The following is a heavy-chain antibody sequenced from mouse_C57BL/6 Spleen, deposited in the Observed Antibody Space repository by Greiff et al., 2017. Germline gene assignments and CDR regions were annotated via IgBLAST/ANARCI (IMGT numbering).Heavy chain of an antibody. V-gene: IGHV5-17*01. Sequence: EVHLVESGGGLVKPGGSLKLSCAASGFTFSDYGMHWVRQAPEKGLEWVAYISSGSSTIYYADTVKGRFTISRDNSKNTLFLQMTSLRSEDTAMYYCARRAYYYGSSYGNFDYWGQGTTLTVSS. J-gene: IGHJ2*01. CDR1: GFTFSDYG. CDR2: ISSGSSTI. CDR3: ARRAYYYGSSYGNFDY. D-gene: IGHD1-1*01.